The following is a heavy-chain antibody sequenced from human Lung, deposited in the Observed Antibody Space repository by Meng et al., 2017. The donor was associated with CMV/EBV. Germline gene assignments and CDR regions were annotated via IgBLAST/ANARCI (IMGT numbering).Heavy chain of an antibody. Sequence: GESLKISCAVSGFIVSSKYMTWVRQTPGKGLEWVSIIYTGGSASYADSVKGRFTISSDNSKNTLYLQMNSLRAEDTAVYYCATQAPPGITDKDYFYYGMDVWRQGXTVTVSS. CDR2: IYTGGSA. J-gene: IGHJ6*02. D-gene: IGHD1-14*01. V-gene: IGHV3-53*01. CDR3: ATQAPPGITDKDYFYYGMDV. CDR1: GFIVSSKY.